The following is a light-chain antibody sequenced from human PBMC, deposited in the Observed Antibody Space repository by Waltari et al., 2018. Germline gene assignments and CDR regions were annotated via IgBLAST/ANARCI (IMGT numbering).Light chain of an antibody. CDR3: QSYDSSLSGVV. V-gene: IGLV1-40*01. J-gene: IGLJ2*01. CDR1: SSNIGAGYD. CDR2: GNS. Sequence: QSVLTQPPSVSGAPGQRVTISCTGSSSNIGAGYDVHWYQQLPGTAPKLLIYGNSNRPSGVPDLLSGSRSGTSASLAITVLQAEDEADYYCQSYDSSLSGVVFGGGTKLTVL.